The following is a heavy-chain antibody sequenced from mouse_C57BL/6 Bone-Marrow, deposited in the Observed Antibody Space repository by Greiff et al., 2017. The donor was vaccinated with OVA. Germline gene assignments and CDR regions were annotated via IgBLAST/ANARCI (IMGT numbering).Heavy chain of an antibody. CDR3: ARQGVKGSVYVNYFDY. V-gene: IGHV1-81*01. J-gene: IGHJ2*01. D-gene: IGHD3-2*02. CDR1: GYTFKSYG. CDR2: IYPRSGNT. Sequence: VKLQESGAELARPGASVKLSCKASGYTFKSYGISWVKQRTGQGLEWIGEIYPRSGNTYYNEKFKGKATLTADKSSSTAYMELRSLTSEDSAVYFCARQGVKGSVYVNYFDYWGQGTTLTVSS.